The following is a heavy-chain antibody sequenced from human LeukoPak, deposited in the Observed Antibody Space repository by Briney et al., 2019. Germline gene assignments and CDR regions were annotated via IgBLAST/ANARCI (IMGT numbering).Heavy chain of an antibody. CDR2: IYDSGST. CDR1: GGPISNYY. D-gene: IGHD5-18*01. Sequence: SETLSLTCTVSGGPISNYYWSWIRQPPGKGLEWIGYIYDSGSTNYNPSLKSRVTISVDTSKIQFSLKLRSVTAADTAVYFCARYSYGYKADYWGQGILVTVSS. CDR3: ARYSYGYKADY. V-gene: IGHV4-59*01. J-gene: IGHJ4*02.